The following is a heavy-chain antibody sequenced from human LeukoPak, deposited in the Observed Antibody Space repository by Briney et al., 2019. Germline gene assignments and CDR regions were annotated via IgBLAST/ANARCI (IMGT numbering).Heavy chain of an antibody. CDR2: IYYSGRT. D-gene: IGHD3-10*01. CDR3: AGTRITMVRGVIILGTFDY. J-gene: IGHJ4*02. Sequence: PSETLSLTSTVSGGSISSYYWSWIRQPPGKGLERIGYIYYSGRTNYNLSLKSRVTTSVDTSKNQFSLKMSSVTAADTAVYYCAGTRITMVRGVIILGTFDYWGQGTLVTVSS. V-gene: IGHV4-59*08. CDR1: GGSISSYY.